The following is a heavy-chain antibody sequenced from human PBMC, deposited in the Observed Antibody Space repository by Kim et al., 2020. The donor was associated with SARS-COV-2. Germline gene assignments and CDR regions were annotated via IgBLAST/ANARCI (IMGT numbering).Heavy chain of an antibody. J-gene: IGHJ6*02. CDR3: ARDRIIAVAGYYYYGMDV. V-gene: IGHV3-11*06. D-gene: IGHD6-19*01. Sequence: KGRFTISRDNAKNSLYLQMNSLRAEDTAVYYCARDRIIAVAGYYYYGMDVWGQGTTVTVSS.